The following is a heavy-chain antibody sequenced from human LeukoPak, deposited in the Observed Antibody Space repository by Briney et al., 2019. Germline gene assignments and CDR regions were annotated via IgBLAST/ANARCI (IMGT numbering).Heavy chain of an antibody. D-gene: IGHD3-22*01. CDR3: AKDTSVLSSSGPLDY. Sequence: SGRSLRLSCAASGFTFDDYAMHWVRQAPGKGLEWVSGISWNSGSIGYADSVKGRFTISRDNAKNSLYLQMNSLRAENTALYYCAKDTSVLSSSGPLDYWGQGTLVTVSS. J-gene: IGHJ4*02. CDR2: ISWNSGSI. V-gene: IGHV3-9*01. CDR1: GFTFDDYA.